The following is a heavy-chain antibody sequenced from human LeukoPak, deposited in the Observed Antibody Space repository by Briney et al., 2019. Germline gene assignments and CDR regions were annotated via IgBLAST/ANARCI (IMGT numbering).Heavy chain of an antibody. V-gene: IGHV4-4*02. CDR3: ARERSTSGTDSDCYFDL. CDR2: IYHGGST. D-gene: IGHD1-1*01. J-gene: IGHJ2*01. Sequence: SGTLSLTCAVSGGSISSYNWWSWVRQPPGKGLEWIGEIYHGGSTNYNPSLKSRVTTSVDKSKNQFSLRLSSVTAADTAVYYCARERSTSGTDSDCYFDLWGRGTLVPVSS. CDR1: GGSISSYNW.